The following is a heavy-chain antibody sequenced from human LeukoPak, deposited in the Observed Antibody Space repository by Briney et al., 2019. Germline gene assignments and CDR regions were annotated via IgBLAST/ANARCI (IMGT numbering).Heavy chain of an antibody. CDR1: GYTFTSYG. CDR3: ARVEGPSIFGVIDY. CDR2: ISGYNGNT. D-gene: IGHD3-3*01. V-gene: IGHV1-18*01. Sequence: ASVKVSCKASGYTFTSYGISWVRQAPGQGLEWMGWISGYNGNTNYVQNLQGRVTMTTDTSTSTAYMEVRSLRSDDTAVYFCARVEGPSIFGVIDYWGQGTLVTISS. J-gene: IGHJ4*02.